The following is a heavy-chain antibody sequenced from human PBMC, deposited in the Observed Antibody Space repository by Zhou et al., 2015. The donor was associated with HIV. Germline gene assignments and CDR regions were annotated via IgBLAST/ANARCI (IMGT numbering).Heavy chain of an antibody. CDR2: IIPIFGTA. V-gene: IGHV1-69*12. J-gene: IGHJ6*02. CDR1: GGTFSSYA. D-gene: IGHD3-16*01. Sequence: QVQLVQSGSELKTPGSSVKVSCKASGGTFSSYAISWVRQAPGQGLEWMGGIIPIFGTANYAQKFQGRVTITADESTSTAYMELSSLRSEDTAVYYCASRSTGGMMRHYYYYYGMDVWGQGTTVTVSS. CDR3: ASRSTGGMMRHYYYYYGMDV.